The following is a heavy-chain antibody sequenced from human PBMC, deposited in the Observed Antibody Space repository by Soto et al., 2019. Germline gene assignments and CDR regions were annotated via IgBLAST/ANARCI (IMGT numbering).Heavy chain of an antibody. J-gene: IGHJ4*02. CDR3: ARAKNSYGYFDY. V-gene: IGHV3-30-3*01. CDR1: GFTFSGYA. D-gene: IGHD5-18*01. Sequence: QVQLVESGGGVVQPGRSLRLSCAASGFTFSGYAMHWVRQAPGKGLEWVAVISYDGSNKYYADSVKGRFTISRDNSKNTLYLQMNSLRAEDTAVYYCARAKNSYGYFDYWGQGTLVTVSS. CDR2: ISYDGSNK.